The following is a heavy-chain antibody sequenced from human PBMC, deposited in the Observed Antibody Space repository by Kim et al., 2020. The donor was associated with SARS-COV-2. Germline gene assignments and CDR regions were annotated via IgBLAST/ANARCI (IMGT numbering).Heavy chain of an antibody. CDR2: ISTYTGDT. CDR1: GYRFSSYG. D-gene: IGHD5-12*01. J-gene: IGHJ4*02. V-gene: IGHV1-18*01. CDR3: ARDIVSTGVFDY. Sequence: ASVKVSCKASGYRFSSYGINCVRQAPGQGLEWMGWISTYTGDTNYAQKFQGRVSMTTETSTSTAYMELRSLRSDDTAVYYCARDIVSTGVFDYWGQGTRVTVSS.